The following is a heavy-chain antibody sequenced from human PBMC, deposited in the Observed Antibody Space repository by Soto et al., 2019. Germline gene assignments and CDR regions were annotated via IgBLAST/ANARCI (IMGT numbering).Heavy chain of an antibody. CDR1: RFTFTGYA. CDR3: AKDPRGAYLSSRPDGMDV. Sequence: PGGSLRLSCVASRFTFTGYAMSWVRQAPGKWLEWVAAISASGGATIHADSVKGRLTISRDNSKNTLYLQMNSLRAEDTAVYYCAKDPRGAYLSSRPDGMDVWGRGTTVNVSS. D-gene: IGHD3-16*01. CDR2: ISASGGAT. V-gene: IGHV3-23*01. J-gene: IGHJ6*02.